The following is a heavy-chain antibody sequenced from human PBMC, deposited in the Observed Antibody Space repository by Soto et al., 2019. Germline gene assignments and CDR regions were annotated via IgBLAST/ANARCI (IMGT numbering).Heavy chain of an antibody. Sequence: EVQLLESGGGLAQPGGSLRLSCAASGFTFSGYTMAWVGQAPGKGLEWVSTISHSGESTYYAESVKGRFTISRDNSKNTLYLQMNSLRGEDTAVYFCSKDGWENWGQGTLVTVSS. V-gene: IGHV3-23*01. J-gene: IGHJ4*02. CDR2: ISHSGEST. CDR3: SKDGWEN. CDR1: GFTFSGYT. D-gene: IGHD6-19*01.